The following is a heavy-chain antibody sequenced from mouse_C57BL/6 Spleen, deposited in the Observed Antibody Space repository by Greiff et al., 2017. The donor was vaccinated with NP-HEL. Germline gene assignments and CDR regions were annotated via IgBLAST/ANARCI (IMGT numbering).Heavy chain of an antibody. V-gene: IGHV1-74*01. CDR2: IHPSDSDT. J-gene: IGHJ4*01. CDR1: GYTFTSYW. D-gene: IGHD4-1*01. Sequence: QGQLQQSGAELVQPGASVKVSCKASGYTFTSYWMHWVKQRPGQGLEWIGRIHPSDSDTNYNQKFMGKATLTVDKSASTAYIKLSSLTSEDSAVYYCAISGRVYYAMDYWGQGTSVTVSS. CDR3: AISGRVYYAMDY.